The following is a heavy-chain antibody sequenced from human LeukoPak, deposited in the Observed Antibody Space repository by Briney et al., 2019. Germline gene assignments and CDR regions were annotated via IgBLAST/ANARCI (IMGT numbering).Heavy chain of an antibody. CDR2: ISAYNGNT. CDR1: GYTFTSHG. D-gene: IGHD3-22*01. Sequence: ASVKVSCKASGYTFTSHGISWVRQAPGQGLEWMGWISAYNGNTNYAQKLQGRVTMTTDTSTSTAYMELRSLRSDDTAVYYCAREGLYDSSGRGAFDIWGQGTMVTVSS. CDR3: AREGLYDSSGRGAFDI. J-gene: IGHJ3*02. V-gene: IGHV1-18*01.